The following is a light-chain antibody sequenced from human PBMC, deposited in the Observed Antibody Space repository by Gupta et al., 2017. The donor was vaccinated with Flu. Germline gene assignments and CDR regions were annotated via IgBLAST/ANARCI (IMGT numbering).Light chain of an antibody. CDR3: CSYAGSYYWV. CDR1: SSDVGGYNY. Sequence: QSALTQPRSVSGSPGQSVTISCTATSSDVGGYNYVYWYQQHPGKATKLMIYDVSKRPSGVPDRFSVSKSGNTASLTISGLQAEDEADYYCCSYAGSYYWVFGGGTKLTVL. CDR2: DVS. J-gene: IGLJ3*02. V-gene: IGLV2-11*01.